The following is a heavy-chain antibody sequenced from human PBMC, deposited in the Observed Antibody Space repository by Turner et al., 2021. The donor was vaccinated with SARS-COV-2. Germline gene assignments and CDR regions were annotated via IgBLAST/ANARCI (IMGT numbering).Heavy chain of an antibody. V-gene: IGHV4-34*01. J-gene: IGHJ6*02. Sequence: QVQLQQWGAGLLKPSETLSLTCAAYGRSFSGYYWSWIRQSPGKGLEWIGEISHSGSITYNPSLKSRVTLSVDRSKIQFSLRLSSVTAADTAVYYCARVNYGGVTVRDYYSYYGMDVWGQGTTVTVS. CDR1: GRSFSGYY. D-gene: IGHD2-21*02. CDR2: ISHSGSI. CDR3: ARVNYGGVTVRDYYSYYGMDV.